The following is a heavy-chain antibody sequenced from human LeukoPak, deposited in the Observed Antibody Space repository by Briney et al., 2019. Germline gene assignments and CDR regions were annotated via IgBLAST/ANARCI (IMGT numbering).Heavy chain of an antibody. J-gene: IGHJ4*02. D-gene: IGHD5-18*01. CDR1: GFTFSSYG. CDR3: ARDEGYSYGYPLDY. Sequence: GGSLRLSCAASGFTFSSYGMHWVRQAPGKGLEWVAFIRYDGSNKYYADSVKGRFTISRDNSKNTLYLQMNSLRAEDTAVYYCARDEGYSYGYPLDYWGQGTLVTVSS. CDR2: IRYDGSNK. V-gene: IGHV3-30*02.